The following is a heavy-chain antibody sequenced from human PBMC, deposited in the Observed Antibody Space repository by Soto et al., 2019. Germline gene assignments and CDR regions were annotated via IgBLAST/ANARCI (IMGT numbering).Heavy chain of an antibody. CDR3: ARDFSGEVYNAIWS. V-gene: IGHV3-21*01. CDR1: GFTFSSYS. J-gene: IGHJ4*02. D-gene: IGHD2-8*01. CDR2: ISSSSSYI. Sequence: EVQLVESGGGVVKPGGSLRLSCAASGFTFSSYSMNWVRQAPGKWLEWVSSISSSSSYIYYADSVKGRFTISRDKAKNSLYLQMNSLRAEDTAVYYCARDFSGEVYNAIWSWGQGTLVIVSS.